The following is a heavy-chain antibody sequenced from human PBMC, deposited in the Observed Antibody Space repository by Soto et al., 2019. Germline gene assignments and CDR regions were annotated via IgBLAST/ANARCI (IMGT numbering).Heavy chain of an antibody. CDR3: AVAGLPFEY. CDR2: INPNSGDT. V-gene: IGHV1-2*02. D-gene: IGHD6-19*01. Sequence: QVQLVQSGAEVKKPGASVKVSCKTSGYTFTGYYMHWVRQAPGQGLEWMALINPNSGDTNYGHKFQGRVTLTRDTAINTVYMEVTSLRFDDTAVYYCAVAGLPFEYWGQGTLVTVVS. J-gene: IGHJ4*02. CDR1: GYTFTGYY.